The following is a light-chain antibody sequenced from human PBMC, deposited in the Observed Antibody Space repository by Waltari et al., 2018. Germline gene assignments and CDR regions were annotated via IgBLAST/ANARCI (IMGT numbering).Light chain of an antibody. CDR3: GSYTGSTTWV. CDR1: SSVAGGYVS. J-gene: IGLJ3*02. V-gene: IGLV2-14*01. Sequence: QSALAPPASLSGSPGQSISILRTGGSSVAGGYVSVSWYQQRPGKAPKLLIFDVSNRPSGVSNRFSGSKSGNTASLTISGLQAEDEAAYYCGSYTGSTTWVFGGGTKLTVL. CDR2: DVS.